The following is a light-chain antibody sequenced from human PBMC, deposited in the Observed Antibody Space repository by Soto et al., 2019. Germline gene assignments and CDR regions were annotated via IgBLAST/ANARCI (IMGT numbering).Light chain of an antibody. J-gene: IGKJ1*01. V-gene: IGKV3-20*01. Sequence: IVLTQSPGTLSLSQGGRANLSCRASQSFSSSLAWYQQKPGPAPRLLIYGASSRATGIPDRFSGSGSGPDFTLTIRRLEPDDFAVYFCQHYGSSRTFGQGTKVDIK. CDR2: GAS. CDR3: QHYGSSRT. CDR1: QSFSSS.